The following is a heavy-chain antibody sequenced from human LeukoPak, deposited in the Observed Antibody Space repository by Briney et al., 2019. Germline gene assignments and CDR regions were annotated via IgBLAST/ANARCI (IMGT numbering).Heavy chain of an antibody. Sequence: SGPALVNPTQTLTLTCTFSGFSLSTSGVGVGWIRQPPGKALEWLALIYWDDDKRYSPSLKSRLTITKDTSKNQVVLTMTNMDPVDTATYYCALLDTAMSAFVIWGQGTMVTVSS. V-gene: IGHV2-5*02. CDR1: GFSLSTSGVG. D-gene: IGHD5-18*01. CDR3: ALLDTAMSAFVI. CDR2: IYWDDDK. J-gene: IGHJ3*02.